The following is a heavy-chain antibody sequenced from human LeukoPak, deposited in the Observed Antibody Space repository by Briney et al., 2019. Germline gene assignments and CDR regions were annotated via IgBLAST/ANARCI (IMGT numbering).Heavy chain of an antibody. D-gene: IGHD3-22*01. CDR2: INTDGRTT. J-gene: IGHJ4*02. V-gene: IGHV3-74*01. CDR3: ARIEDRGAAFDS. Sequence: TGGTLRLSCAVSGFTFSSYWMHWVRQVPGEGLVWVSGINTDGRTTTYADSVKGRFTISRDNAKNMLYLQMNSLRAEDTAVYYCARIEDRGAAFDSWGQGTLVTVSS. CDR1: GFTFSSYW.